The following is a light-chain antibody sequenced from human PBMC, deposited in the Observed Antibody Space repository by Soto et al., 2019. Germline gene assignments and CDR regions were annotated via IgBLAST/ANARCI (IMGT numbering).Light chain of an antibody. V-gene: IGKV3D-15*03. CDR1: QYINTR. J-gene: IGKJ5*01. Sequence: EIVLTQSPATLSSFPGDRVTLSCRASQYINTRLAWYQHRPGQAPRLLIYQTSIRAAGIPARFSASGSGTDFTLTISDVQPEDFALYYCQQYHNSPITLGQGTRLEIK. CDR2: QTS. CDR3: QQYHNSPIT.